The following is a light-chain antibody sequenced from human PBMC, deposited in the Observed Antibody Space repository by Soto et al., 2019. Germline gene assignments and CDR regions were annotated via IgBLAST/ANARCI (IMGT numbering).Light chain of an antibody. Sequence: EIVLTPSPGPLSLSPGESATLSCRASQSVSSSYLAWYQQKPGQAPRLIIYDASYRATGIPDRFSGSGSGTDFTLTISRLEPEDFAVYYCEQYGSSPRTFGQGTKVDIK. J-gene: IGKJ1*01. CDR1: QSVSSSY. CDR3: EQYGSSPRT. CDR2: DAS. V-gene: IGKV3-20*01.